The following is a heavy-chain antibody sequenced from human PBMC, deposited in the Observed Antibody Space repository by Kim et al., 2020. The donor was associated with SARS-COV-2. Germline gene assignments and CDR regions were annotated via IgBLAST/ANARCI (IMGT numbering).Heavy chain of an antibody. CDR3: ARDVAAAGPYYYYYGMDV. J-gene: IGHJ6*02. CDR2: IYYSGST. Sequence: SETLSLTCTVSGGSISSYYWSWIRQPPGKGLEWIGYIYYSGSTNYNPSLKSRVTISVDTSKNQFSLKLSSVTTADTAVYYCARDVAAAGPYYYYYGMDVWGQGTTVTVSS. CDR1: GGSISSYY. D-gene: IGHD6-13*01. V-gene: IGHV4-59*13.